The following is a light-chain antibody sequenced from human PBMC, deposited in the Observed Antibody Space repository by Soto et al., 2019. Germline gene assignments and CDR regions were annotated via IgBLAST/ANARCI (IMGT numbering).Light chain of an antibody. V-gene: IGKV3-20*01. Sequence: EIVWTQSPGTLSLSPGERATLSCRASQSVSSSYLAWYQQKPGQAPRLLIYGASSRATGIPDRFSGGGSGTEFTLTISRLEPEDFEVYYCQHYDTSPETFGQGTNVDIK. J-gene: IGKJ1*01. CDR3: QHYDTSPET. CDR1: QSVSSSY. CDR2: GAS.